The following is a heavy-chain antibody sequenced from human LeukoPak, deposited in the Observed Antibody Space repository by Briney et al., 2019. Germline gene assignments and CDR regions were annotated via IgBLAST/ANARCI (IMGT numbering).Heavy chain of an antibody. CDR3: ARDRTVGVPGTLQFDF. J-gene: IGHJ4*02. CDR1: GFTFSSYE. D-gene: IGHD6-19*01. V-gene: IGHV3-48*03. CDR2: IDDSGSSI. Sequence: GGSLRLSCAASGFTFSSYEMNWVRQAPGKGLEWVSHIDDSGSSIYYADSVKGRFTISRDNAKSSLYLQMNSLRAEDTAVYYCARDRTVGVPGTLQFDFWGQGTLVTVSS.